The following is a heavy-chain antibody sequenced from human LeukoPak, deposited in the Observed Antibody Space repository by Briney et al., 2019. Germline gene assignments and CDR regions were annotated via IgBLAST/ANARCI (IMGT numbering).Heavy chain of an antibody. CDR3: AKQMVERPHYYYMDV. CDR1: GFIFSSFG. D-gene: IGHD2-15*01. CDR2: IQDDESNK. V-gene: IGHV3-30*02. J-gene: IGHJ6*03. Sequence: GGSLRLSCAASGFIFSSFGMHWVRQAPGKGLEWVAFIQDDESNKYYADSVKGRFTISRDNSKNTLFLQMNSLRPEDTTLYYCAKQMVERPHYYYMDVWGKGTTVTVSS.